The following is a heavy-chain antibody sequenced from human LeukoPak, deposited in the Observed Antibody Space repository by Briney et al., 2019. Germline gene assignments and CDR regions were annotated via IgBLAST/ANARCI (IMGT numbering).Heavy chain of an antibody. CDR1: GFTFSSYA. Sequence: GGSLRLSCAASGFTFSSYAMSWVRQAPGKGLEWVSAISGSGGSTYYADSVKGRFTISRDNSKTTLYLQMNSLRAEDTAVYYCVKDGSSSWAHYYYYGMDVWGQGTTVTVSS. V-gene: IGHV3-23*01. D-gene: IGHD6-13*01. CDR2: ISGSGGST. J-gene: IGHJ6*02. CDR3: VKDGSSSWAHYYYYGMDV.